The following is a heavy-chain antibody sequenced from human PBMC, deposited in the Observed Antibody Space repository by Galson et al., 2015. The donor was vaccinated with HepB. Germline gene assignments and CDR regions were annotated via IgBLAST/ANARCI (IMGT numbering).Heavy chain of an antibody. D-gene: IGHD5-24*01. Sequence: ETLSLTCTVSGASVSSRDFCWSWIRQPPGERPEQIGYVCYNGPTTYNPSLTSRVSMSVDTSKNLLSLRVTSVTAADTAVYFCTSGRDAYKTGFWGQGTLVTVSS. CDR3: TSGRDAYKTGF. V-gene: IGHV4-61*08. J-gene: IGHJ4*02. CDR2: VCYNGPT. CDR1: GASVSSRDFC.